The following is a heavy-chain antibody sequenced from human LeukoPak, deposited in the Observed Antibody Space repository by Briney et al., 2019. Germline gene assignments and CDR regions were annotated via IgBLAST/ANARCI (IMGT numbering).Heavy chain of an antibody. CDR1: GFTFSSYA. V-gene: IGHV3-64D*06. D-gene: IGHD2-8*01. CDR3: VKGVVCANGVCRTRLDY. J-gene: IGHJ4*02. CDR2: ISTNGGST. Sequence: TGGSLRLSCSASGFTFSSYAMHWVRQAPGKGLEYVSAISTNGGSTFYADSVKGRFTISRDNSKDTLYPQMSSLRAEDTAVYYCVKGVVCANGVCRTRLDYWGQGTLVTVSS.